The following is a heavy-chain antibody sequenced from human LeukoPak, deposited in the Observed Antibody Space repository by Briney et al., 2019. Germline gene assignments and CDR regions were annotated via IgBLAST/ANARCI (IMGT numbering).Heavy chain of an antibody. D-gene: IGHD2-15*01. J-gene: IGHJ6*02. V-gene: IGHV1-18*01. CDR2: ISAYNGNT. CDR1: GYTFTSYG. CDR3: ATDLSTRYCSGGSCYKSYYYGMDV. Sequence: ASVKVSCKASGYTFTSYGISWVRQAPGQGLEWMGWISAYNGNTNYAQKLQGRVTMTTDTSTSTAYMELRSLRSEDTAVYYCATDLSTRYCSGGSCYKSYYYGMDVWGQGTTVTVSS.